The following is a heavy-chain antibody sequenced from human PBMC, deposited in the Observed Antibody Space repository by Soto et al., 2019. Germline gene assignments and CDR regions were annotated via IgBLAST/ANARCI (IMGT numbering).Heavy chain of an antibody. CDR3: AHTVAYSSTWNYFDY. CDR2: IYWNDDK. Sequence: QITLKESGPTLVKPTQTLTLTCTFSGFSLSTSGVGVGWIRQPPGKALEWLALIYWNDDKWYRPSLKSRLTVTKDTSKNQVVLTMANMDPVDSGTYYCAHTVAYSSTWNYFDYWGHGTPVTASS. CDR1: GFSLSTSGVG. D-gene: IGHD6-13*01. V-gene: IGHV2-5*01. J-gene: IGHJ4*01.